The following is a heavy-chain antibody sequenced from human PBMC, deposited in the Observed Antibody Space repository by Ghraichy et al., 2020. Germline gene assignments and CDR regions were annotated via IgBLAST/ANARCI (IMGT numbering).Heavy chain of an antibody. CDR2: IYYTGIT. CDR3: ARLYSGHDPHYNYYYGMDV. Sequence: SETLSLTCTVSGGSISTNSYSWGWIRQPPGKGLEWIGTIYYTGITYYNPSLKSRVTISIDTSKNQFSLKLTSVTAADTAVYFCARLYSGHDPHYNYYYGMDVWGLGTTVTVSS. CDR1: GGSISTNSYS. J-gene: IGHJ6*02. D-gene: IGHD5-12*01. V-gene: IGHV4-39*01.